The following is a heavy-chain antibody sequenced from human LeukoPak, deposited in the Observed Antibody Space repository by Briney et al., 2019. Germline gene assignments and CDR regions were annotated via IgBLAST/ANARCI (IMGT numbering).Heavy chain of an antibody. D-gene: IGHD3-16*01. CDR2: IYYSGST. CDR3: ARDPSYGMFDY. CDR1: GGSISSSSYY. J-gene: IGHJ4*02. Sequence: SETLSLTCTVSGGSISSSSYYWGWIRQPPGKGLEWIGSIYYSGSTYYNPSLKSRVTISVDTSKNQFSLKLSSVTAADTAVYYCARDPSYGMFDYWGQGTLVTVSS. V-gene: IGHV4-39*07.